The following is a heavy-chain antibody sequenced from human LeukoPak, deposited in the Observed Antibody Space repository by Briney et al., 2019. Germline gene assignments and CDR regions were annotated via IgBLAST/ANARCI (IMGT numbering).Heavy chain of an antibody. Sequence: GGSLGLSCAASGFSFSSYSMNWVRQAPGKGLEWVSSISSSSIYIYYADSMKGRFTISRDNAKNSLYLQMNSLRAEDTAVYYCARVEDDSSRYYLNFDYWGQGTLVTVSS. J-gene: IGHJ4*02. CDR3: ARVEDDSSRYYLNFDY. CDR1: GFSFSSYS. V-gene: IGHV3-21*01. CDR2: ISSSSIYI. D-gene: IGHD3-22*01.